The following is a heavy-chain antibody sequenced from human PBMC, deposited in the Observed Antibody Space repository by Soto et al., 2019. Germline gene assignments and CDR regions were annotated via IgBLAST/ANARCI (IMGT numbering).Heavy chain of an antibody. V-gene: IGHV4-34*01. J-gene: IGHJ6*03. D-gene: IGHD2-15*01. CDR3: ARAPSGGTLHPPYYMDV. CDR2: INHSGST. Sequence: SETLSLRCAVYGGSFGGYDWSWILQPPGKGLEWIGEINHSGSTNYNPSLKSRVTISVDTSKNQFSLKLSSVTAADTAVYYCARAPSGGTLHPPYYMDVWGKGTTVTVSS. CDR1: GGSFGGYD.